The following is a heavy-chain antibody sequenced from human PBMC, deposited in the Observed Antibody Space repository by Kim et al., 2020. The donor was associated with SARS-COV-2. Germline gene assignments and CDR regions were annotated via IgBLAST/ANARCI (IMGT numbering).Heavy chain of an antibody. Sequence: GESLKISCKGSGYSFTSYWISWVRQMTGQGLEWLGRLVFRVSSRNSRPSFPGPVTISADKSISTAYLQWSSLKASDTAMYYCARQVTNWFDPWGQGTLVTVSS. V-gene: IGHV5-10-1*01. CDR2: LVFRVSSR. J-gene: IGHJ5*02. CDR1: GYSFTSYW. CDR3: ARQVTNWFDP.